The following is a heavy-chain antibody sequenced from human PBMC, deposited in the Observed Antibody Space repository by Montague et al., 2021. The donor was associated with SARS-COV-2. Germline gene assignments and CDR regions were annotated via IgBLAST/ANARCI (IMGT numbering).Heavy chain of an antibody. CDR1: GDSVASTSAA. V-gene: IGHV6-1*01. J-gene: IGHJ4*02. Sequence: CAISGDSVASTSAAWSWIRQSPSGGLEWLGRTYYRSKWYNNYAASVRSRITIDPDTSKNQFSLHLNSVTPEDTAAYYCARAPGPGDGGNGNFEYWGQGSLVTVSS. CDR2: TYYRSKWYN. D-gene: IGHD4-23*01. CDR3: ARAPGPGDGGNGNFEY.